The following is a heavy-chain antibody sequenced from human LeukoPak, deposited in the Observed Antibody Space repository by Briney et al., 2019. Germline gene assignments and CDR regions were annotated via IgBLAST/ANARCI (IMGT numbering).Heavy chain of an antibody. D-gene: IGHD3-10*01. J-gene: IGHJ5*02. CDR2: IYYSGST. CDR3: ARVRNLFNWFDP. CDR1: GGSISSSSYY. V-gene: IGHV4-39*01. Sequence: RSSETLSLTCTVSGGSISSSSYYWGWIRQPPGKGLEWIGSIYYSGSTYYNPSLKSRVTISVDTSRNQFSLKLSSVTAADTAVYYCARVRNLFNWFDPWGQGTLVTVSS.